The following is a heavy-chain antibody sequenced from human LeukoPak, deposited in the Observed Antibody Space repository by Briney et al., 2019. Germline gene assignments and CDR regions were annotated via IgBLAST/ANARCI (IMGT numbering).Heavy chain of an antibody. D-gene: IGHD6-13*01. CDR3: ARYSSWYRGWFDP. V-gene: IGHV3-11*01. Sequence: PGGSLRLSCAASGFTFSDYYMSWIRQAPGKGLEWVSYISSSGSTVYYADSVKGRFTISRDNAKNSLYLQMNSLRAEDTAMYYCARYSSWYRGWFDPWGQGTLVTVSS. CDR1: GFTFSDYY. CDR2: ISSSGSTV. J-gene: IGHJ5*02.